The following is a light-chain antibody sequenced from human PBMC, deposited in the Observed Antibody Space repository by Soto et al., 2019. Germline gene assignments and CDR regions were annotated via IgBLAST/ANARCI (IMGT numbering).Light chain of an antibody. CDR2: TAS. J-gene: IGKJ4*01. CDR3: QQSHSTPLT. Sequence: DIQMTQSPSPLPASVGDRVTITCRASQSISNYLNWYQQKPGTAPKLLIYTASSLQSGVPSRFSGSGSGTDFTLTISSLRPEDFATYYCQQSHSTPLTFGGGTKVDIK. CDR1: QSISNY. V-gene: IGKV1-39*01.